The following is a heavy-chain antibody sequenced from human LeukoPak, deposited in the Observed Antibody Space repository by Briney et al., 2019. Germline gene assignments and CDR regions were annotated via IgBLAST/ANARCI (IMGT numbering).Heavy chain of an antibody. V-gene: IGHV4-34*01. Sequence: SETLSLTCAVYGGSFSDYYWTWIRQPPGKGLEWIGEMSPSGSSNYNPSLKSRVTISVDTSKNQFSLKLSSVTAADTAVYYCARGREITIFGVVNPANWFDPWGQGTLVTVSS. J-gene: IGHJ5*02. CDR2: MSPSGSS. CDR3: ARGREITIFGVVNPANWFDP. CDR1: GGSFSDYY. D-gene: IGHD3-3*01.